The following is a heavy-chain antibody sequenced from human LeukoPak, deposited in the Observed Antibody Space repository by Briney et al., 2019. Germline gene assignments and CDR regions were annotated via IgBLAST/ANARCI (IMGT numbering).Heavy chain of an antibody. CDR1: GYSFTSYW. CDR2: IYPGDSDT. D-gene: IGHD3-22*01. J-gene: IGHJ4*02. Sequence: GASLKISCKGSGYSFTSYWIGWVRQMPGKGLEWMGIIYPGDSDTRYSPSFQGQVTISADKSISTAYLQWSSLKASDTAMYYCARRTTYYYDSSGYYYFDYWGQGTLVTVSS. CDR3: ARRTTYYYDSSGYYYFDY. V-gene: IGHV5-51*01.